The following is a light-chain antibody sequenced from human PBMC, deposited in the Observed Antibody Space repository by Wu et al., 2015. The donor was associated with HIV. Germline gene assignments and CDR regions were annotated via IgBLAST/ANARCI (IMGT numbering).Light chain of an antibody. J-gene: IGKJ1*01. CDR2: DAA. CDR3: QQYANSPWT. Sequence: LSCRAECSVRTTYLASVSQKPGQSPSLLVFDAASRASGVPDRFRGSASATNSHFSLTISRLEAEDSALYFCQQYANSPWTFGQGT. CDR1: CSVRTTY. V-gene: IGKV3-20*01.